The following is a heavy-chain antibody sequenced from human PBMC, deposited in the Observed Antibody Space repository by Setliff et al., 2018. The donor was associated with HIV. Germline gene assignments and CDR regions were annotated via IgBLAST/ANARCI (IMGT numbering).Heavy chain of an antibody. CDR2: MSDTGGTA. Sequence: GGSLRLSCAASGFTFNKYVMSWVRQAPGKGLEWVSAMSDTGGTAYYADSVKGRFTISRANSKNTLYLQMNSLRAEDTAVYYCARAYNVYDYRFDSSGYDYWGQGTLVTVS. CDR3: ARAYNVYDYRFDSSGYDY. CDR1: GFTFNKYV. V-gene: IGHV3-23*01. D-gene: IGHD3-22*01. J-gene: IGHJ4*02.